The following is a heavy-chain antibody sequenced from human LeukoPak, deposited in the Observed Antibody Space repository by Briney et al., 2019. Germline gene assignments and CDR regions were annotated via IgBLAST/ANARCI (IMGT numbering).Heavy chain of an antibody. J-gene: IGHJ6*02. V-gene: IGHV4-31*03. D-gene: IGHD2-15*01. CDR2: IYYSGST. Sequence: SQTLSHTCTVSGGSISSGGYYWSWIRQHPGKGLEWIGYIYYSGSTYYNPSLKSRVTISVDTSKNQFSLKLSSVTAADTAVYYCARGALCSGGSCSDYGMDVWGQGTTVTVSS. CDR1: GGSISSGGYY. CDR3: ARGALCSGGSCSDYGMDV.